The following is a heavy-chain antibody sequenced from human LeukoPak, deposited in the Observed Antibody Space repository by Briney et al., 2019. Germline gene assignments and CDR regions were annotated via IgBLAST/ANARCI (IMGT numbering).Heavy chain of an antibody. J-gene: IGHJ4*02. D-gene: IGHD2-2*02. CDR3: ARHTDIVVVPAAIRGLGYSNYPQVGRYYFDY. Sequence: GGSLRLSCAASGFTFSNSAMTWVRQSPGKGLEWVSDISASGDTTHYADSVKGRFTISRDNSKHTLYLQMNSLRAEDTAVYYCARHTDIVVVPAAIRGLGYSNYPQVGRYYFDYWGQGTLVTVSS. CDR2: ISASGDTT. V-gene: IGHV3-23*01. CDR1: GFTFSNSA.